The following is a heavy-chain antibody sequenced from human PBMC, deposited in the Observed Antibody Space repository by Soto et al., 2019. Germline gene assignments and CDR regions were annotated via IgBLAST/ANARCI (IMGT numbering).Heavy chain of an antibody. Sequence: ASVKVSCNASGYTFTSYCMHWVRQAPGQGLEWMGIINPSGGSTSYAQKFQGRVTMTRDTSTSTVYMELSSLRSEDTAVYYCASEGGRSEDAFDIWGQGTMVTVSS. V-gene: IGHV1-46*03. J-gene: IGHJ3*02. CDR1: GYTFTSYC. CDR2: INPSGGST. CDR3: ASEGGRSEDAFDI.